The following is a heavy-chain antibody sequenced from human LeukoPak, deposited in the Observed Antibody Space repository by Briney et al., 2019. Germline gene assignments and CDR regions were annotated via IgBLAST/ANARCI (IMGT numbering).Heavy chain of an antibody. CDR2: INPSGGST. D-gene: IGHD5-18*01. J-gene: IGHJ6*02. CDR3: ARDLEGYSYRPMDV. V-gene: IGHV1-46*01. CDR1: VYTFTSYY. Sequence: AASVKVSRTASVYTFTSYYMHWVRQAPAQGLEWMGIINPSGGSTSYPQKFQGRVTMTRDTSTSTVYMELSSLRSEDTAVYYCARDLEGYSYRPMDVWGQGTTVTVSS.